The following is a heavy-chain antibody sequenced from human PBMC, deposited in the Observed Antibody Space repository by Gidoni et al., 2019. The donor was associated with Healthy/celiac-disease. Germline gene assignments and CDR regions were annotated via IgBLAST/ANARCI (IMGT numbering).Heavy chain of an antibody. CDR1: GFTFSSCG. Sequence: QVQLVESGGGVVQPGRSLRLSCAASGFTFSSCGMHWVRQAPGQGLEWVAVISYDGSNEYYADSVKGRFTISRDNSKNTLYLQMNSLRAEDTAVYYCAKDLPPRGTDIAVAGDTDYWGQGTLVTVSS. CDR3: AKDLPPRGTDIAVAGDTDY. D-gene: IGHD6-19*01. CDR2: ISYDGSNE. V-gene: IGHV3-30*18. J-gene: IGHJ4*02.